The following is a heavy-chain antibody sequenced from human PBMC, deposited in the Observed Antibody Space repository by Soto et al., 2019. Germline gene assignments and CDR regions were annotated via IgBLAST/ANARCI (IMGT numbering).Heavy chain of an antibody. CDR3: ARGHSGYAKDYYYYVDV. Sequence: QVQLVESGGGVVQPGRSLRLSCAASGFTFSSYGMHWVRQAPGKGLEWVAVIWYDGSNKYYADSVKGRFTISRDNSKNTLYLQMNSLRAEDTAVYYCARGHSGYAKDYYYYVDVWGKGTTVTVSS. J-gene: IGHJ6*03. CDR1: GFTFSSYG. CDR2: IWYDGSNK. D-gene: IGHD5-12*01. V-gene: IGHV3-33*01.